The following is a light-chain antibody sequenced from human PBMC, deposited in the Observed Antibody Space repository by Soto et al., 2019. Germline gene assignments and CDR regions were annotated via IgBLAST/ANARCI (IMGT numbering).Light chain of an antibody. CDR3: QQYNSWSGVT. CDR1: QSVRSSY. V-gene: IGKV3-20*01. J-gene: IGKJ4*02. CDR2: GAS. Sequence: RVSIQLSGALSXXPREXQTLXXRXSQSVRSSYLAWSQQKPGQGPRLVIYGASGRASGIPDRFSGSGSGSEFTLTISSLLLYAFASSHCQQYNSWSGVTFGGGTKVDIK.